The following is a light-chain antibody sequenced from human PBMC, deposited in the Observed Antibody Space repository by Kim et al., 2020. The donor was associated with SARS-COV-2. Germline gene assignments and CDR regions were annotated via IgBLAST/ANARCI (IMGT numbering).Light chain of an antibody. CDR1: QTVSNSF. CDR2: GAS. CDR3: SSWYT. V-gene: IGKV3-20*01. Sequence: GTLSLSPGERATLSCRASQTVSNSFLAWYQQKPGQAPRLLIYGASIRATGIPDRFSGSGSGTDFTLTISRLEPEDFAVYYCSSWYTFGQGTKLEI. J-gene: IGKJ2*01.